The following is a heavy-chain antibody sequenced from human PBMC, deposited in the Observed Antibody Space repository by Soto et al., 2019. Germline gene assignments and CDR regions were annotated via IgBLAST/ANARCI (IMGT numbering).Heavy chain of an antibody. J-gene: IGHJ5*02. CDR1: GGLLSQGD. CDR3: ARGRRIGGSNPWARRLCTGSKCFSEDVPNTGLGP. Sequence: SEARCVRWVGSGGLLSQGDWNGSRQSPGKGLEWIGKINDSGSTSYNPSLMSRVSVSVDTSNNKFSLRLSSVTAADTAVYYCARGRRIGGSNPWARRLCTGSKCFSEDVPNTGLGPWGQGPLVTVS. CDR2: INDSGST. V-gene: IGHV4-34*01. D-gene: IGHD2-8*02.